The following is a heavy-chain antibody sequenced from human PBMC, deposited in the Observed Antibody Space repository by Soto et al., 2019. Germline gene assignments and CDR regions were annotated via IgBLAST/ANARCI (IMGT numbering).Heavy chain of an antibody. Sequence: EEQLVASGGGLVQPGGSLRLSCAASGFTLRSYWMSWVRQAPGKGLEWLATIKTDASEKKYVDSVKGRFTVSRDNAKNSLCLQMASLRAEYTGVYYCARDSGCGSGSAVYHYLDCGGGGTVVTASS. CDR2: IKTDASEK. J-gene: IGHJ4*01. D-gene: IGHD3-10*01. CDR1: GFTLRSYW. CDR3: ARDSGCGSGSAVYHYLDC. V-gene: IGHV3-7*01.